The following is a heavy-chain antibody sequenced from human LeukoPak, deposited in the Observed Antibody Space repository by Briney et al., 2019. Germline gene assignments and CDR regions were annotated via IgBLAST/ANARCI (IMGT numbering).Heavy chain of an antibody. D-gene: IGHD3-9*01. CDR3: ARDNGRYLDWLLEGYYFDY. V-gene: IGHV3-21*01. CDR1: GFTFSSYS. Sequence: GGSLRLSCAASGFTFSSYSMNWVRQAPGKGLEWVSSISSSSSYIYYADSVKGRFTISRDNAKNSLYLQMNSLRAEDTAVYYCARDNGRYLDWLLEGYYFDYWGQGTLVTVSS. J-gene: IGHJ4*02. CDR2: ISSSSSYI.